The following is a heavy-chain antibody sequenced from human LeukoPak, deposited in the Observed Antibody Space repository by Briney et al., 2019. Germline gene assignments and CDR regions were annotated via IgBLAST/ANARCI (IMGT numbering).Heavy chain of an antibody. J-gene: IGHJ6*02. V-gene: IGHV1-69*13. CDR2: IIPMFGTA. Sequence: GASVKVSCKASGGSFSIYALSWVRQAPGQGLEWMGGIIPMFGTANYAQKFQGRITITADESTATSYMELSSLTSEDTAVYYCARGPGGDCSSPSYYDQYYCYYGVDVWGQGTTVIVFS. CDR1: GGSFSIYA. CDR3: ARGPGGDCSSPSYYDQYYCYYGVDV. D-gene: IGHD2-2*01.